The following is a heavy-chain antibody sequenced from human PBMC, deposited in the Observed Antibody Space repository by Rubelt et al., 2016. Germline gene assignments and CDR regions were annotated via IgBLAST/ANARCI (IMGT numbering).Heavy chain of an antibody. Sequence: QVQLQQWGAGLLKPSEALSLTCVVYGGSFSGYYWKWIRKPPGKGLAWIGSVYYGGSTNYNPPPRIRVTISVDTSKNQFSLKVGSWTAADTAVYYCARALRVGATTIHYYYGMDVWGQGPT. CDR1: GGSFSGYY. J-gene: IGHJ6*02. CDR2: VYYGGST. V-gene: IGHV4-34*01. D-gene: IGHD1-26*01. CDR3: ARALRVGATTIHYYYGMDV.